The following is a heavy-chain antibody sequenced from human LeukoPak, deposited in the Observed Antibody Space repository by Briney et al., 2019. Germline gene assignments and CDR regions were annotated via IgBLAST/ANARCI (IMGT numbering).Heavy chain of an antibody. Sequence: GGSLRLSCAPSGFTFCNYALRRVRQAPGNGLEWVSSISASGGVTDYADSVKGRFTISRDNSMNTLFLQMNSLRAEDSAVYYCAKRYCSGATCYPRFFDYWGQGTLVTVSS. CDR3: AKRYCSGATCYPRFFDY. CDR1: GFTFCNYA. V-gene: IGHV3-23*01. D-gene: IGHD2-15*01. J-gene: IGHJ4*02. CDR2: ISASGGVT.